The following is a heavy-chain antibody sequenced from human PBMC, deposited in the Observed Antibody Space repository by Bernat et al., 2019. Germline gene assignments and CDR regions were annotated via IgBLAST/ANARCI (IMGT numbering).Heavy chain of an antibody. CDR1: GFTFSSYG. J-gene: IGHJ3*02. Sequence: QVQLVESGGGVVQPGGSLRLSCAASGFTFSSYGMHWVRQAPGKGLEWVAFIWYDGSNKYYADSVKGRFTISRDNSKNTLYLQMNSLKTEDTAVYYCTTGVYYDSSGLDAFDIWGQGTMVTVSS. D-gene: IGHD3-22*01. CDR3: TTGVYYDSSGLDAFDI. V-gene: IGHV3-30*02. CDR2: IWYDGSNK.